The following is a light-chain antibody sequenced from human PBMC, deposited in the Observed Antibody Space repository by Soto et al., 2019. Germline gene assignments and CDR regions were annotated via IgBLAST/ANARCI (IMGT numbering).Light chain of an antibody. CDR3: QQDGSSPRT. CDR1: QSVSSSY. Sequence: EIVLTQSPGTLSLSPGERATLSCRASQSVSSSYLAWYQQKPGQAPRVLIYGASSRATGIPDRFSCSGSGTDFTLSISRLEPEDFAVYYCQQDGSSPRTFGQGTKVEIK. V-gene: IGKV3-20*01. J-gene: IGKJ1*01. CDR2: GAS.